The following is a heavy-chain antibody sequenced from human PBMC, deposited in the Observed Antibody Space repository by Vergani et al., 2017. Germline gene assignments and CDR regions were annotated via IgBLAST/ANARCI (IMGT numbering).Heavy chain of an antibody. D-gene: IGHD2-21*02. CDR3: ARHIVVVTAMETFDY. CDR2: ISYDGSNK. CDR1: GFTFSSYG. J-gene: IGHJ4*02. Sequence: QVQLVESGGGVVQPGRSLRLSCAASGFTFSSYGMHWVRQAPGKGLEWVAVISYDGSNKYYADSVKGRFTISRDNSKNTLCLQMNSLRAEDTAVYYCARHIVVVTAMETFDYWGQGTLVTVSS. V-gene: IGHV3-30*03.